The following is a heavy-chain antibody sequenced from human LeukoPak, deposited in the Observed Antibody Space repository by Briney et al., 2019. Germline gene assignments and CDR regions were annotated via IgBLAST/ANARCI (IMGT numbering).Heavy chain of an antibody. Sequence: SVKVSCKASGGTFSSYAISWVRQAPGQGLEWMGGIIPIFGTANYAQKFQGRVTITADKSASTAYMELSSLRSEDTAVYYCARKVPNDSSGYYYRDQFDPWGQGTLVTVSS. V-gene: IGHV1-69*06. J-gene: IGHJ5*02. D-gene: IGHD3-22*01. CDR1: GGTFSSYA. CDR3: ARKVPNDSSGYYYRDQFDP. CDR2: IIPIFGTA.